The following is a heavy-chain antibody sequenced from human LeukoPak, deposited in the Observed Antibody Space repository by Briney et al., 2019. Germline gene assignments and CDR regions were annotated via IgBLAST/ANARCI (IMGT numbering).Heavy chain of an antibody. V-gene: IGHV3-48*01. CDR1: GFTFSSYS. Sequence: GGSLRLSCAASGFTFSSYSMNWVRQAPGEGLEWVSYISSLSGTIYYADSVKGRFTISRDNAKNSLYLQMNSLRAEDTAVYYCAISRGYRDAFDIWGQGTMVTVSS. CDR2: ISSLSGTI. J-gene: IGHJ3*02. D-gene: IGHD5-12*01. CDR3: AISRGYRDAFDI.